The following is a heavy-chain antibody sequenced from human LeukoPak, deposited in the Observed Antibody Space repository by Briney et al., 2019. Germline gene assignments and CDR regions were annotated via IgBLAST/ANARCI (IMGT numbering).Heavy chain of an antibody. CDR1: GFTFSGYN. CDR2: ISSSSSYI. CDR3: ATVYIYGSPTSYFDY. V-gene: IGHV3-21*01. J-gene: IGHJ4*02. D-gene: IGHD5-18*01. Sequence: PGGSLRLSCAASGFTFSGYNMNWVRQAPGKWLEWVSSISSSSSYIYYADSVKGRFTISRDNAKNSLYLQMNSLRAEDTSVYYCATVYIYGSPTSYFDYWGQGTLVTVSS.